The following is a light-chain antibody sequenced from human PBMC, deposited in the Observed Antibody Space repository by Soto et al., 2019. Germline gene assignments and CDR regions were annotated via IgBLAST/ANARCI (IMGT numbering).Light chain of an antibody. Sequence: DIPMTRSPSPLSASVGDRVTITCRASQSIGNWLAWYQQKQGKAPKLLIYKASTLKSGVPSRFSGSGSGTEGTITISSLKPDDGATYYCQHYNSYSEAFGQGTKVDIK. CDR2: KAS. CDR1: QSIGNW. CDR3: QHYNSYSEA. J-gene: IGKJ1*01. V-gene: IGKV1-5*03.